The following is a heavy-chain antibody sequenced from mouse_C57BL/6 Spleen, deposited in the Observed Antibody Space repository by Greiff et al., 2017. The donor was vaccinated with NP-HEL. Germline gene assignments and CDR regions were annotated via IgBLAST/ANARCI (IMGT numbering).Heavy chain of an antibody. CDR2: ISDGGSYT. CDR1: GFTFSSYA. CDR3: ARDYDGYFLFAY. J-gene: IGHJ3*01. D-gene: IGHD2-3*01. V-gene: IGHV5-4*01. Sequence: EVKLMESGGGLVKPGGSLKLSCAASGFTFSSYAMSWVRQTPEKRLEWVATISDGGSYTYYPDNVKGRFTISRDNAKNNLYLQMSHLKSEDTAMYYCARDYDGYFLFAYWGQGTLVTVSA.